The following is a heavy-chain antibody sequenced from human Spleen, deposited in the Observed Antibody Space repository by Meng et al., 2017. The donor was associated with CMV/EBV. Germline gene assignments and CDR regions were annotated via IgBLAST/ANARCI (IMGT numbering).Heavy chain of an antibody. J-gene: IGHJ6*02. D-gene: IGHD6-6*01. V-gene: IGHV1-46*01. CDR2: INPSGGST. CDR3: ARGGYDSSSSWHYYYYGMDV. CDR1: GYTFTSYY. Sequence: ASVKVSCKASGYTFTSYYMHWVRQAPGQGLEWMGIINPSGGSTSYAQKFQGRVTMTRDTSTSTVYMELSSLRSEDTAVYYCARGGYDSSSSWHYYYYGMDVWGQGTTVTVSS.